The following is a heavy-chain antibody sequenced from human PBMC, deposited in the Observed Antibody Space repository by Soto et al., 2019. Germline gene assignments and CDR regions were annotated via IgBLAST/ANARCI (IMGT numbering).Heavy chain of an antibody. CDR2: IFHTGTT. D-gene: IGHD3-16*01. CDR3: ARDRGGITVSSKPLGEWFDP. J-gene: IGHJ5*02. Sequence: SETLSLTCTVSGESMTSTNHYWGWIRQPPGKGLEWVATIFHTGTTGYNPSLESRATISLDLPKNQFSLRLTSVTAADTAVYYCARDRGGITVSSKPLGEWFDPWGQGTLVTVSS. V-gene: IGHV4-39*07. CDR1: GESMTSTNHY.